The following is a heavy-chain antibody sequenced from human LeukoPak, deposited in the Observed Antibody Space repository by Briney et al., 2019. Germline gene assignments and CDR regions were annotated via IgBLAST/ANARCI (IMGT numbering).Heavy chain of an antibody. D-gene: IGHD3-22*01. CDR2: INSDGSWT. J-gene: IGHJ4*02. V-gene: IGHV3-74*01. Sequence: PGGSLRLSCAASGNYWMHWVRQVPGKGLVWVSHINSDGSWTSYADSVKGRFTISKDNAKNTVYLQMNSLRAEDTAVYYCARGVDYYENSGTIDYWGQGTLVTVSS. CDR3: ARGVDYYENSGTIDY. CDR1: GNYW.